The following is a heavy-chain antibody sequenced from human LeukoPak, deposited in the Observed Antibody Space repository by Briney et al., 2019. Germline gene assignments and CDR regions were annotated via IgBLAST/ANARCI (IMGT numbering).Heavy chain of an antibody. V-gene: IGHV1-69*11. CDR2: INPSGGST. D-gene: IGHD6-13*01. Sequence: ASVKVSCKASGGTFSSYAISWVRQAPGQGLEWMGIINPSGGSTSYAQKFQGRVTITADESTSTAYMELSSLRSDDAAVYYCARDYWQQLPPDYWGQGTLVTVSS. J-gene: IGHJ4*02. CDR1: GGTFSSYA. CDR3: ARDYWQQLPPDY.